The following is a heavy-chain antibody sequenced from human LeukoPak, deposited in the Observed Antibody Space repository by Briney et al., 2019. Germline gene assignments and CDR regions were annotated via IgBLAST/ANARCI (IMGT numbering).Heavy chain of an antibody. Sequence: SETLSLTCTVSGGSISSYYWSWMRQPPGKGLEWIGYIYYSGTTNYNPSLKSRVTISVDTSKNQFSLKLSSVTAADTAVYYCARGSSGVRGVPSLDYWGQGTLVTVFS. V-gene: IGHV4-59*01. CDR1: GGSISSYY. J-gene: IGHJ4*02. D-gene: IGHD3-10*01. CDR2: IYYSGTT. CDR3: ARGSSGVRGVPSLDY.